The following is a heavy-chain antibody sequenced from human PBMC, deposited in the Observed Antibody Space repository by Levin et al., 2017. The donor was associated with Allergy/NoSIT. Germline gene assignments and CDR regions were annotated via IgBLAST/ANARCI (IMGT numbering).Heavy chain of an antibody. Sequence: GESLKISCAASGFTFSNAWMSWVRQAPGKGLEWVGRIKSKTDGGTTDYAAPVKGRFTISRDDSKNTLYLQMNSLKTEDTAVYYCTTDMDIVVVPAAIPGTGIYGMDVWGQGTTVTVSS. CDR3: TTDMDIVVVPAAIPGTGIYGMDV. CDR1: GFTFSNAW. J-gene: IGHJ6*02. CDR2: IKSKTDGGTT. D-gene: IGHD2-2*02. V-gene: IGHV3-15*01.